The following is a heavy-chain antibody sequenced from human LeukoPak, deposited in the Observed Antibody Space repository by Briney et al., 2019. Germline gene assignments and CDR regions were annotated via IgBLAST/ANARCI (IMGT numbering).Heavy chain of an antibody. D-gene: IGHD6-19*01. Sequence: SETLSLTCAVYGGSFSGYYWSWIRQPPGKGLEWIGEINHSGSTNYNPSLKSRVTISVDTSKNQFSLKLSSVTAADTDVYYCARSARYSSGWYRRGNWFDPWGQGTLVTVSS. V-gene: IGHV4-34*01. CDR1: GGSFSGYY. CDR2: INHSGST. CDR3: ARSARYSSGWYRRGNWFDP. J-gene: IGHJ5*02.